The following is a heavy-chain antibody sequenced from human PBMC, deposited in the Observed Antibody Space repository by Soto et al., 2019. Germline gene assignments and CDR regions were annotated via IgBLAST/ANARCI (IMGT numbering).Heavy chain of an antibody. CDR2: ISSSSSYT. CDR1: GFTFSSYS. CDR3: ARDRYSSNWFDP. J-gene: IGHJ5*02. D-gene: IGHD6-13*01. Sequence: PGGSLRLSCAASGFTFSSYSMNWVRQAPGKGLEWVSSISSSSSYTYYADSVKRRFTISKDNAKNSLYLQMKSLRAEDTAVYYCARDRYSSNWFDPWGNGT. V-gene: IGHV3-21*01.